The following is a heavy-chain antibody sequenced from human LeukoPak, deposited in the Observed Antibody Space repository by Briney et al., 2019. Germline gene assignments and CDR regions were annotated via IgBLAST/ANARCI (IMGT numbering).Heavy chain of an antibody. CDR2: ISWNSGSI. Sequence: GRSLRLSCAASGFTFDDYAMHWVRQAPGKGLEWVSGISWNSGSIGYADSAKGRFTISRDNAKNSLYLQMNSLRAEDTALYYSAKATSTRSGAFDIWGQGTMVTVSS. CDR3: AKATSTRSGAFDI. V-gene: IGHV3-9*01. CDR1: GFTFDDYA. D-gene: IGHD1-1*01. J-gene: IGHJ3*02.